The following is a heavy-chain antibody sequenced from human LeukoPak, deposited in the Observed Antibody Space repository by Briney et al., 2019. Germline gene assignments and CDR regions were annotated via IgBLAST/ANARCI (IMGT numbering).Heavy chain of an antibody. J-gene: IGHJ4*02. Sequence: ASLKVSCKASGYTLTGYYMHWVRQPPGQGLEWMGWINPNSGGTNYAQKFQGRVTMTRDTSINTAYMELSRLESDDSAVYYCAREGAGRNDYWGQGTLVTVSS. D-gene: IGHD1-1*01. CDR1: GYTLTGYY. CDR3: AREGAGRNDY. CDR2: INPNSGGT. V-gene: IGHV1-2*02.